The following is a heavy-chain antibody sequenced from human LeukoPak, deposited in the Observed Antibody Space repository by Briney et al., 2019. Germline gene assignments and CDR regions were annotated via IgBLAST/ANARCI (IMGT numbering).Heavy chain of an antibody. Sequence: PGGSLRPSCVASGFPFRSFSMDWVRQAPGKGLEWVSSISSGSTYIYYADSVKGRFTISRDNAKNSLYLQMNSLRVEDTAVYYCARAEGSGSSFDYWGQGTLVTVSS. J-gene: IGHJ4*02. CDR3: ARAEGSGSSFDY. V-gene: IGHV3-21*01. CDR1: GFPFRSFS. D-gene: IGHD3-10*01. CDR2: ISSGSTYI.